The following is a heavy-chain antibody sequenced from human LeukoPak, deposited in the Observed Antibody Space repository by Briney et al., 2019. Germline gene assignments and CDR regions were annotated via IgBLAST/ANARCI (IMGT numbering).Heavy chain of an antibody. D-gene: IGHD3-22*01. J-gene: IGHJ4*02. CDR3: AKTPSDSSGYFDY. CDR2: ISGSGGTT. CDR1: GFTFSSYA. V-gene: IGHV3-23*01. Sequence: QHWGSLRLSCAASGFTFSSYAMTWVRQAPGKGLEWVSGISGSGGTTYYADSVKGRFTISRDNSQNTLYLQMNSLRAEDTAVFYCAKTPSDSSGYFDYWGQGTLVTVSS.